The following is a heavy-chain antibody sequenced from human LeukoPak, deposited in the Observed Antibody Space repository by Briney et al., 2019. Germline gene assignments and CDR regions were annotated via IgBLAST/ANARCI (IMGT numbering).Heavy chain of an antibody. J-gene: IGHJ4*02. CDR2: ISSSGSTI. CDR3: ASAMATANFDY. V-gene: IGHV3-11*01. Sequence: GGSLRLSCAASGFTFSDYYMSWIRQAPGKGLEWVSYISSSGSTIYYADSVKGRSTISRDNAKNSLYLQMNSLRAEDTAVYYCASAMATANFDYWGQGTLVTVSS. CDR1: GFTFSDYY. D-gene: IGHD5-18*01.